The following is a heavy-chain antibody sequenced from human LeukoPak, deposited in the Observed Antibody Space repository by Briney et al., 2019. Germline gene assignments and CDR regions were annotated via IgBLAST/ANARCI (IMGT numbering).Heavy chain of an antibody. CDR3: AREPTYDFWSGYPFGY. Sequence: MASETLSLTCTVSGYSISSGYFWGWIRQPPGKGLEWIGSMYHSGSTYYNPSLKSRVTISADMSKNQFSLKLSSVTAADTAVYYCAREPTYDFWSGYPFGYWGQGTLVTVSS. CDR1: GYSISSGYF. D-gene: IGHD3/OR15-3a*01. V-gene: IGHV4-38-2*02. CDR2: MYHSGST. J-gene: IGHJ4*02.